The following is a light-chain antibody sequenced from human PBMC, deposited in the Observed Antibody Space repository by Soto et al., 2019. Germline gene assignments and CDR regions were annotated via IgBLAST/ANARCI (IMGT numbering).Light chain of an antibody. CDR1: QGISSY. J-gene: IGKJ2*01. Sequence: DIQLTXSPSFLSASXXXXXTITCRASQGISSYLAWYQQKPGKAPKLLIYAASTLQSGVPTRFSGSESGTEFTLTISGLQPEDYATYYCQQLYIFPRSTFGQGTKLEIK. CDR3: QQLYIFPRST. V-gene: IGKV1-9*01. CDR2: AAS.